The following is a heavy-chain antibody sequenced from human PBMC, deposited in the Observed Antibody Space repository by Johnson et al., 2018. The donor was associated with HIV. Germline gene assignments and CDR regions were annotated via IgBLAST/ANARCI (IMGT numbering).Heavy chain of an antibody. CDR1: GFTFNNAW. Sequence: VQLVESGGGLVKPGGSLRLSCAASGFTFNNAWMTWFRQPPGKGLEWVGRIKSKSDGGTTDYAAPVKGRFSISRDESQNTVYLQMNSLRAEDTAVYYCARGLGEGLVIPGPDGYDIWGQGTMVTVSS. CDR2: IKSKSDGGTT. J-gene: IGHJ3*02. CDR3: ARGLGEGLVIPGPDGYDI. V-gene: IGHV3-15*01. D-gene: IGHD6-19*01.